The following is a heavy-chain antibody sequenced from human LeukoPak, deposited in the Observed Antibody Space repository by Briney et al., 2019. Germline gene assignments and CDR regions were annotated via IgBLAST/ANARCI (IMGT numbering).Heavy chain of an antibody. CDR2: ISWNSGSI. Sequence: GESLRLSCAASGFTFDDYAMHWVRQAPGKGLEWVSGISWNSGSIGYADSVKGRFTISRDNAKNSLYLQMNSLRAEDTALYYCAKDRVYCSGGSCYSLFDYWGQGTLVTVSS. V-gene: IGHV3-9*01. J-gene: IGHJ4*02. CDR1: GFTFDDYA. CDR3: AKDRVYCSGGSCYSLFDY. D-gene: IGHD2-15*01.